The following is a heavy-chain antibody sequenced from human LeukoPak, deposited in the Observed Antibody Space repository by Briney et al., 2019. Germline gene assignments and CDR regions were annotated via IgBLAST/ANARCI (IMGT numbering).Heavy chain of an antibody. D-gene: IGHD2-2*01. CDR3: ASLTTGYCSSTSCQKNWFDP. CDR1: GGSISSSSYY. V-gene: IGHV4-39*01. Sequence: SETLSLTCTVSGGSISSSSYYWGWIRQPPGKGLEWIGSIYYIGSTYYNPSLKSRVTISVDTSKNQFSLKLSSVTAADTAVYYCASLTTGYCSSTSCQKNWFDPWGQGTLVTVSS. J-gene: IGHJ5*02. CDR2: IYYIGST.